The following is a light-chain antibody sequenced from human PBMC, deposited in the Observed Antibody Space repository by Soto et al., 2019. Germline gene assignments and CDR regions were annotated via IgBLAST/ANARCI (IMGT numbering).Light chain of an antibody. Sequence: QSVLTQPPSVSGTPGQRVNMSCSGSSSNIGSKSVSWYQHLPQTAPKLLSYSNNQRPSGVPGRFSGSKSGTSASLAISGLQSDDETQYYCAAWDDSLNVLVFGGGTKVTVL. CDR1: SSNIGSKS. J-gene: IGLJ2*01. V-gene: IGLV1-44*01. CDR3: AAWDDSLNVLV. CDR2: SNN.